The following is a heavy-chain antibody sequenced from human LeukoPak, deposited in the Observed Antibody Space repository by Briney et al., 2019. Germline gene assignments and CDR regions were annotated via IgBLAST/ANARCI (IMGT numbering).Heavy chain of an antibody. Sequence: SETLSLTCTVSGGSISSYYWSWIRQPPGKGLEWIGYIYYSGSTNYNPSLKSRVTISVDTSKNQFSLKLSSVTAADTAVYYCASLRSGIAAAGSYWYFDLWGRGTLVTVSS. CDR1: GGSISSYY. V-gene: IGHV4-59*01. CDR3: ASLRSGIAAAGSYWYFDL. CDR2: IYYSGST. J-gene: IGHJ2*01. D-gene: IGHD6-13*01.